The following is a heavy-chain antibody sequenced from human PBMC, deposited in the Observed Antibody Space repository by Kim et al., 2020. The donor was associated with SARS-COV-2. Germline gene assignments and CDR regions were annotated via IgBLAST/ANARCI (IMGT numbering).Heavy chain of an antibody. J-gene: IGHJ4*02. V-gene: IGHV1-3*01. Sequence: QKFQGRGTITRDTSASTAYMELSSLRSEDTAVYYCARGTYAIFGVPDFDYWGQGTLVTVSS. D-gene: IGHD3-3*01. CDR3: ARGTYAIFGVPDFDY.